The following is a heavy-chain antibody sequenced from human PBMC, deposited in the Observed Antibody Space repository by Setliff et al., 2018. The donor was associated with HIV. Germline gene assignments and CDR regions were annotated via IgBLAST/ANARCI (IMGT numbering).Heavy chain of an antibody. V-gene: IGHV3-21*01. Sequence: GSLRLSCEASGFKFNTYSMNWIRQAPGKGLEWLSSITSSGSYIHYADSVKGRFTVSRDNAKNSLFLQMSSLRADDTAVYYCARGGRLQYFDWPSYAMDVWGQGTTVTVSS. CDR1: GFKFNTYS. D-gene: IGHD3-9*01. CDR2: ITSSGSYI. J-gene: IGHJ6*02. CDR3: ARGGRLQYFDWPSYAMDV.